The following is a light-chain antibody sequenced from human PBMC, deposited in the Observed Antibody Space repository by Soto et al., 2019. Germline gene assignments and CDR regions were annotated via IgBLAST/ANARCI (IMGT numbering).Light chain of an antibody. V-gene: IGLV2-11*01. Sequence: QSALTQPRSVSGSPGQSVTISCTGTSSDVGGYNYVSWYQQHPGKAPKLMIYDVSERPSGVPDRFSGSKSGNTASLTISGLQAEDEADYYCCSYAGSPYVLGTGKKVTV. CDR3: CSYAGSPYV. CDR2: DVS. CDR1: SSDVGGYNY. J-gene: IGLJ1*01.